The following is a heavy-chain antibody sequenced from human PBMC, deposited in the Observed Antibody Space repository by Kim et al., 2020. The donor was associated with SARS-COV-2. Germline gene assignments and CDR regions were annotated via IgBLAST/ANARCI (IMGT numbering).Heavy chain of an antibody. CDR1: DGSISSYY. CDR2: IYYSGST. Sequence: SQTLSLTCTVSDGSISSYYWSWIRQPPGKGLEWIGYIYYSGSTNYNPSLKSRVTISVDTSKNQVSLRLSSVTAADTAVYYCARLRSAGTRKIIGIYYYGLDVWGQGTTVTVSS. J-gene: IGHJ6*02. D-gene: IGHD6-13*01. CDR3: ARLRSAGTRKIIGIYYYGLDV. V-gene: IGHV4-59*08.